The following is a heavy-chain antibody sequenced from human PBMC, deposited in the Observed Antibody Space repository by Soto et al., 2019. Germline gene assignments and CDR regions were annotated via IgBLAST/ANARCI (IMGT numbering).Heavy chain of an antibody. V-gene: IGHV1-69*13. CDR3: ARDPDYGDYQVDY. Sequence: ASVKVSFKASGGTFSSYAISWVRQAPGQGLEWMGGIIPIFGTANYAQKFQGRVTITADESTSTAYMELSSLRSEDTAVYYCARDPDYGDYQVDYWGQGTLVTVSS. CDR1: GGTFSSYA. D-gene: IGHD4-17*01. CDR2: IIPIFGTA. J-gene: IGHJ4*02.